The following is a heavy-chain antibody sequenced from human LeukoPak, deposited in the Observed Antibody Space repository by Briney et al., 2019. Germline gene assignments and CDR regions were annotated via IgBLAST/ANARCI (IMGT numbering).Heavy chain of an antibody. CDR3: ARGSHIVVVTASDAFDI. CDR2: INPSGGST. J-gene: IGHJ3*02. CDR1: GYTFTSYY. V-gene: IGHV1-46*01. D-gene: IGHD2-21*02. Sequence: ASVTVSCKASGYTFTSYYMHWVRQAPGQGLEWMGIINPSGGSTSYAQKFQGRVTMTRDTSTSTVYMELSSLRSEDTAVYYCARGSHIVVVTASDAFDIWGQGTMVTVSS.